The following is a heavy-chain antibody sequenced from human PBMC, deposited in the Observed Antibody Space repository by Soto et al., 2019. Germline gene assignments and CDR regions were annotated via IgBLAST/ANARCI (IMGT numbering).Heavy chain of an antibody. J-gene: IGHJ4*02. CDR1: GFTFSDYG. V-gene: IGHV3-30*18. CDR2: ISNDGSEK. D-gene: IGHD6-13*01. Sequence: QVQLLDSGGGVVQPGRSLRLTCVASGFTFSDYGMHWVRQAPGKGLEWVAVISNDGSEKYYANSLKDRFTISRDNSVNTLYLEVNSLNTEETAVYYCAKDLRSSSYYVPDDWGQGTLVTVSS. CDR3: AKDLRSSSYYVPDD.